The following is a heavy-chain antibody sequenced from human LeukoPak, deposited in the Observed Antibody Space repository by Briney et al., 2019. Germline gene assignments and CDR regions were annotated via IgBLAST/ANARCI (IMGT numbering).Heavy chain of an antibody. V-gene: IGHV3-7*01. J-gene: IGHJ4*02. Sequence: GGSLRLSCVGSGFTFSNYWMNWVRQAPGKGLEWVANIKGSDKGHVDSVKGRFSVSRDDARNSLYLQVDSLRAEDTAVYYCARDVDWNYDLWGQGTVVRVSS. CDR1: GFTFSNYW. D-gene: IGHD1-7*01. CDR2: IKGSDK. CDR3: ARDVDWNYDL.